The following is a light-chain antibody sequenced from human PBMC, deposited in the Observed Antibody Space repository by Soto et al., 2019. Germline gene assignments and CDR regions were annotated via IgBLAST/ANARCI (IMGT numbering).Light chain of an antibody. J-gene: IGLJ1*01. CDR3: SSYTLSGTLYV. CDR2: DVS. Sequence: QSVLTQPASVSGSPGQSIAISCTGTSSDVGGYNYVSWYQQHPGKAPKLMIFDVSNRPSGVSNRFSGSKSGNTASLTISGLQAEYEADYYCSSYTLSGTLYVFGTETKVTVL. CDR1: SSDVGGYNY. V-gene: IGLV2-14*01.